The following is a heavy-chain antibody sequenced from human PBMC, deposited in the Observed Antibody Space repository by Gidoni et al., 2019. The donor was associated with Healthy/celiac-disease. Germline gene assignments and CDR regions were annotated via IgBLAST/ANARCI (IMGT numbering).Heavy chain of an antibody. J-gene: IGHJ6*02. D-gene: IGHD2-2*01. Sequence: EVQLVESGGGLVQPGGSLRLSCAASGFTFSSYWMSWVRQAPGKGLEWVANIKQDGSEKYYVDSVKGRFTISRDNAKNSLYLQMNSLRAEDTAVYYCAREPIVVVPAARLYYYYYGMDVWGQGTTVTVSS. CDR1: GFTFSSYW. CDR2: IKQDGSEK. CDR3: AREPIVVVPAARLYYYYYGMDV. V-gene: IGHV3-7*04.